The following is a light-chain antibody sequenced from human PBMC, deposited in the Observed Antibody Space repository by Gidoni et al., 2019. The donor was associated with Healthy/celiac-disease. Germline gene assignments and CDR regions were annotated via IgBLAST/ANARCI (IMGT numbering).Light chain of an antibody. CDR1: QGISSY. V-gene: IGKV1-9*01. J-gene: IGKJ2*01. Sequence: DIQLIQSRSILSASVGDRVTITCRASQGISSYLAWYQQKPGKAPKLLIYAASTLQSGVPSRFSGSGSGTEFTLTISSLQPEDFATYYCQQLNSYARVYTFGQGTKLEIK. CDR2: AAS. CDR3: QQLNSYARVYT.